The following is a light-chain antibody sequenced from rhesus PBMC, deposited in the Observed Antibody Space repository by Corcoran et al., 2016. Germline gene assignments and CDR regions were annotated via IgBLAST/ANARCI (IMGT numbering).Light chain of an antibody. J-gene: IGKJ1*01. CDR2: YAV. CDR3: QKYNDWPRT. Sequence: ETVMMQSPVTLSLSPGERATLSCRASQSVGSTLAWYQQKPGQAPRLLIYYAVSRATGIPDRFSGSGSGTEFTLTISSLEPEDVGVYYCQKYNDWPRTFGQGTKVEIK. V-gene: IGKV3-42*02. CDR1: QSVGST.